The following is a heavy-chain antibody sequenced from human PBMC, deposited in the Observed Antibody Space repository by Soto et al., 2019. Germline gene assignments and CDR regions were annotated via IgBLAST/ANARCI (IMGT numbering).Heavy chain of an antibody. V-gene: IGHV4-38-2*01. CDR2: IYHSGST. Sequence: SETLSLTCAVSGYSISSGYYWGWIRQPPGKGLEWIGSIYHSGSTYYNPSLKSRVTISVDTSKNQFSLKLSSVTAADTAVDYCARIYSSSWTPYFDYWGQGTLVTVSS. CDR1: GYSISSGYY. J-gene: IGHJ4*02. D-gene: IGHD6-13*01. CDR3: ARIYSSSWTPYFDY.